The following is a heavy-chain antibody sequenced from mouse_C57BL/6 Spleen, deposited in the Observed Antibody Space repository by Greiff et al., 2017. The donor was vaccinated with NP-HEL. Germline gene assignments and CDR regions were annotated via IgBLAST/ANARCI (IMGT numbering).Heavy chain of an antibody. J-gene: IGHJ4*01. CDR2: ISYDGSN. CDR3: ARDRSGYVGDY. D-gene: IGHD3-1*01. CDR1: GYSITSGYY. Sequence: EVKLQESGPGLVKPSQSLSLTCSVTGYSITSGYYWNWIRQFPGNKLEWMGYISYDGSNNYNPSLKNRITITRETSKNQFFLKLNSVTTEDTATYYCARDRSGYVGDYWGQGTSVTVSS. V-gene: IGHV3-6*02.